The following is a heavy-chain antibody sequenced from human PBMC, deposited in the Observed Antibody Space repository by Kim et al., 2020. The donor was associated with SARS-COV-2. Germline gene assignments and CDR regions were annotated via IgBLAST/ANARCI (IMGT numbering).Heavy chain of an antibody. J-gene: IGHJ4*02. V-gene: IGHV3-23*01. CDR3: AKHAEEGNFDY. CDR2: IKSNGET. CDR1: GFTFSTYP. Sequence: GGSLRLSCAASGFTFSTYPMTWVRQAPGKGLEWVSLIKSNGETFYADSVKGRFTISRDNSKNTLYLQINNVRADDAAVYYCAKHAEEGNFDYWGQGTLVSVSS.